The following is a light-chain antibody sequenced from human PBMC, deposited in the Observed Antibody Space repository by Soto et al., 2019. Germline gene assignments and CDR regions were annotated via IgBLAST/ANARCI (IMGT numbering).Light chain of an antibody. J-gene: IGLJ3*02. Sequence: QLVLTQSPSASAYLGASVKLTCTLSSGHSSYAIAWHQQQPEKGPRYLMKLNSDGSHSKGDGIPDRFSGSSSGAERYLTISSLQSEDEADYYCQTWGTGIWVFGGGTKLTV. CDR1: SGHSSYA. CDR3: QTWGTGIWV. V-gene: IGLV4-69*01. CDR2: LNSDGSH.